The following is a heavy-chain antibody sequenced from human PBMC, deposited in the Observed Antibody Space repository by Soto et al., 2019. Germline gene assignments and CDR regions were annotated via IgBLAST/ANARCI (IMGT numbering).Heavy chain of an antibody. CDR2: ISSSSSYI. V-gene: IGHV3-21*01. Sequence: EVQLVESGGGLVKPGGSLRLSCAASGFTFSSYSMNWVRQAPGKGLEWVSSISSSSSYIYYADSVKGRFTISRDNAKNSLYLQMNSLRAEDTAVYYCAREVVGVGYCSGGSCHSNYWGQGTLVTVSS. CDR3: AREVVGVGYCSGGSCHSNY. J-gene: IGHJ4*02. CDR1: GFTFSSYS. D-gene: IGHD2-15*01.